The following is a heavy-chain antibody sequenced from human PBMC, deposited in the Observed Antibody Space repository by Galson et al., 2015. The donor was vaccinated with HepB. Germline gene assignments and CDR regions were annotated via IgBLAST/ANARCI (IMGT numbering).Heavy chain of an antibody. V-gene: IGHV3-74*01. D-gene: IGHD3-16*01. CDR3: ASDVTYFVEAFDI. J-gene: IGHJ3*02. Sequence: SLRLSCAASGFTFSSYWMHWVRQAPGKGLVWVSRINSDGSSTSYADSVKGRFTISRDNAKNTLYLQMNSLRAEDTAVYYCASDVTYFVEAFDIWGQGTMVTVSS. CDR2: INSDGSST. CDR1: GFTFSSYW.